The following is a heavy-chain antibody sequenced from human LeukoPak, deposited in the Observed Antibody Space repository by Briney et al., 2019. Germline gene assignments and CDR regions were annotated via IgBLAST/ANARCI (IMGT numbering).Heavy chain of an antibody. J-gene: IGHJ5*02. CDR3: TRSETWFDP. CDR1: GGSISSYY. V-gene: IGHV4-59*01. CDR2: IYYSGST. Sequence: SETLSLTCTVSGGSISSYYWSWIRQPPGKGLEWIGYIYYSGSTNYNPSLKSRVTISVDTSKNQFSLKLSSVTAADTAVYYCTRSETWFDPWGQGTLVTVSS.